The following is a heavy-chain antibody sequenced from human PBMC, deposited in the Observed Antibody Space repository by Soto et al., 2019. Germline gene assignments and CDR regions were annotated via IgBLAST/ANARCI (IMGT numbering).Heavy chain of an antibody. D-gene: IGHD5-12*01. CDR1: GFSFSGFW. J-gene: IGHJ4*02. CDR3: VRGNTGYGNFDS. CDR2: MFTDVSTT. V-gene: IGHV3-74*01. Sequence: ASLLLSCAASGFSFSGFWMHWVRQAPGKGLVWVSRMFTDVSTTYYADSVRGRFTISRDNAKSTLYLQMNSLRDEDTAVYYCVRGNTGYGNFDSWGQGTLVTVSS.